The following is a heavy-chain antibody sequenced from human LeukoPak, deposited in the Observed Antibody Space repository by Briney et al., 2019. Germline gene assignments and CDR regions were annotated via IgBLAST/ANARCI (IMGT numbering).Heavy chain of an antibody. CDR2: INPNSGGT. J-gene: IGHJ4*02. Sequence: ASVKVSCKASGYTFTGYYMHWVRQAPGQGLEWMGWINPNSGGTNYAQKFQGRVTMTRDTSISTAYMELSRLRSDDTAVYYCARDLFDREAAEVDYWGQGTLVTVSS. V-gene: IGHV1-2*02. D-gene: IGHD6-13*01. CDR1: GYTFTGYY. CDR3: ARDLFDREAAEVDY.